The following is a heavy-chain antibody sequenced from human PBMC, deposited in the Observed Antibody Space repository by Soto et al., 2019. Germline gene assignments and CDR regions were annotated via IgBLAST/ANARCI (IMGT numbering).Heavy chain of an antibody. CDR3: ARVGGVAARTFDY. V-gene: IGHV4-59*01. J-gene: IGHJ4*02. CDR2: LYYSGNT. CDR1: GGSISPFY. Sequence: SETLSLTCTVSGGSISPFYWSWARQPPGKGLEWIGYLYYSGNTNYNPSLKSRVTISVDASKNQVSLRLTSVTAADTAVYYCARVGGVAARTFDYWGQGTVVTVSS. D-gene: IGHD2-15*01.